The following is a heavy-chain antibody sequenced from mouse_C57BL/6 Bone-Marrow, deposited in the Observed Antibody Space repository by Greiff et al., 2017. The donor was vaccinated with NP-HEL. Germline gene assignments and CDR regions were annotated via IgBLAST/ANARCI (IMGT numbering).Heavy chain of an antibody. CDR3: ANGYYDFFYAMDY. CDR1: GYTFTSYW. Sequence: QVQLQQPGAELVKPGASVKMSCKASGYTFTSYWITWVKQRPGQGLEWIGDIYPGSGSTNYNEKFKSKATLTVDTSSSTAYMQLSSLTSEDSAVYYCANGYYDFFYAMDYWGQGTSVTVSS. J-gene: IGHJ4*01. V-gene: IGHV1-55*01. CDR2: IYPGSGST. D-gene: IGHD2-3*01.